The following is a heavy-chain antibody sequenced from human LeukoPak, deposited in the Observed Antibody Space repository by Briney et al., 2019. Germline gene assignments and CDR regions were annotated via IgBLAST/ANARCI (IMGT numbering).Heavy chain of an antibody. J-gene: IGHJ4*02. CDR2: IYYSGST. Sequence: SETLSLTCTVSGGSISSYYWSWIRQPPGKGLEWLGYIYYSGSTNYNPSLKSRVTISVDTSKNQFSLKLSSVTAADTDVYYCARETYYYGSGSYRGSDYFDYWGQGTLVTVSS. D-gene: IGHD3-10*01. CDR3: ARETYYYGSGSYRGSDYFDY. CDR1: GGSISSYY. V-gene: IGHV4-59*01.